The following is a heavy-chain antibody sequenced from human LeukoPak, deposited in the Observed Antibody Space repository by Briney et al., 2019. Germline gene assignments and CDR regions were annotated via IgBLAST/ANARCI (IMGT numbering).Heavy chain of an antibody. D-gene: IGHD6-19*01. V-gene: IGHV3-21*01. CDR3: ARSEIAVPIAVAGVGLDY. J-gene: IGHJ4*02. CDR2: ISTTGSYI. Sequence: GGSLRLSCAASGFTFNIYNMNWVRQAPGKGLEWVSSISTTGSYIYYADSVKGRFTISRDNAKNSLYLQMNSLRAEDTAVYYCARSEIAVPIAVAGVGLDYWGQGTLVTVSS. CDR1: GFTFNIYN.